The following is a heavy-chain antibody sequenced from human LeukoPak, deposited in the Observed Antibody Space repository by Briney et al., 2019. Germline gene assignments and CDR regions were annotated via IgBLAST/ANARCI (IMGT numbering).Heavy chain of an antibody. CDR3: ARDFDF. CDR2: IYSGGST. V-gene: IGHV4-4*07. Sequence: SETLSLTCTVSGGSISDFYWSWIRQPAGKGLEWIGRIYSGGSTNYNPSLKSRVTMSVDTSKKQFSLNLGSVTAADTAAYYCARDFDFWGQGTLVTVSS. CDR1: GGSISDFY. J-gene: IGHJ4*02.